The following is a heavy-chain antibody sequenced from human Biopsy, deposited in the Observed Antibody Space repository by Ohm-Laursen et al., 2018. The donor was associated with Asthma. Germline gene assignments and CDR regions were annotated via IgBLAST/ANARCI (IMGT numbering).Heavy chain of an antibody. CDR2: IAYDGSKK. CDR1: GFDLSSYG. D-gene: IGHD1-20*01. Sequence: SLRLSCTPSGFDLSSYGMNWVRQAPRKALAWVAVIAYDGSKKYYADSVKGRFTIYRDNTKNTLYLQMNSLRGEDTAVYYCAKGRYKWNDGYYGLDVWGQGTTVTVSS. CDR3: AKGRYKWNDGYYGLDV. J-gene: IGHJ6*02. V-gene: IGHV3-30*18.